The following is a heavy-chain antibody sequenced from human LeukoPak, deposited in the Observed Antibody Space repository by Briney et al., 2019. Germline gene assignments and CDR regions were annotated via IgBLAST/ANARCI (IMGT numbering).Heavy chain of an antibody. CDR2: ISAYNGNT. J-gene: IGHJ6*03. CDR1: GYTFTSYG. Sequence: ASVKVSCKASGYTFTSYGISWVRQAPGQGLEWMGWISAYNGNTNYAQKLQGRVTMTTDTSTSTAYMELRSLRSDDTAVYYCARVGEIMVRPPYYMDVWGKGTTVTISS. D-gene: IGHD3-10*01. V-gene: IGHV1-18*01. CDR3: ARVGEIMVRPPYYMDV.